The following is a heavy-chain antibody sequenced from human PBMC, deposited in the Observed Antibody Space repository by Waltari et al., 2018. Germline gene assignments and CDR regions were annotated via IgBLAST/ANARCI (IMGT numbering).Heavy chain of an antibody. V-gene: IGHV3-30-3*01. D-gene: IGHD7-27*01. CDR2: ISYDGSNK. Sequence: QVQLVESGGGVVQPGRSLRLSCAASGFTFSSYAMHWVRQAPGKGLEGVAVISYDGSNKYYADSVKGRFTISRDNSKNTLYLQMNSLRAEDTAVYYCARDHRLQLGIPDYWGQGTLVTVSS. CDR1: GFTFSSYA. J-gene: IGHJ4*02. CDR3: ARDHRLQLGIPDY.